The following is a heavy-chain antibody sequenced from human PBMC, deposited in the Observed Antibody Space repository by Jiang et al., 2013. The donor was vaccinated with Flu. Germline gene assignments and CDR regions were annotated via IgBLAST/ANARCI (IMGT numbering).Heavy chain of an antibody. CDR1: GYSFTSDV. CDR2: ISADNGAT. D-gene: IGHD6-13*01. Sequence: SGAEVKKPGASVKVSCKASGYSFTSDVISWVRQAPGQGLEWMGWISADNGATHYAEKFQGRVTMTTDTSTSTGYMELNNLKSDDTAVYYCARRYFSSNWYNWFDPGAREPRSPSPQ. CDR3: ARRYFSSNWYNWFDP. J-gene: IGHJ5*02. V-gene: IGHV1-18*04.